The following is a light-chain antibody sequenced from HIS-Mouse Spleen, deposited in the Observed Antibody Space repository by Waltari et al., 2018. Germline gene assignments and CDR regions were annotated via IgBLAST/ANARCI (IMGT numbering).Light chain of an antibody. V-gene: IGKV1-9*01. CDR1: QGISSD. J-gene: IGKJ1*01. CDR2: AAS. Sequence: DIQLTQSSSFLSASVGARVTITCRARQGISSDLAWYQQKPGKAPKLLIFAASTLQSGVPSRFSGSGSGTEFTLTISSLQPEDFATYYCQQLNSYPPTFGQGTKVEIK. CDR3: QQLNSYPPT.